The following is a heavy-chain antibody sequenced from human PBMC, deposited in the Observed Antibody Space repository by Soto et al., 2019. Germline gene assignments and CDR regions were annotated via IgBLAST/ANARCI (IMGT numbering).Heavy chain of an antibody. V-gene: IGHV3-49*05. CDR1: GFTFGDYA. CDR2: IRSKAYGGTT. D-gene: IGHD6-13*01. Sequence: NPGGSLRLSCTASGFTFGDYAMSWFRQAPGKGLEWVGFIRSKAYGGTTEYAASVKGRFTISRDDSKSIAYLQMNSLKTEDTAVYYCTREQLYSSSWYGSYYYGMDVWGQGTTVTVS. J-gene: IGHJ6*02. CDR3: TREQLYSSSWYGSYYYGMDV.